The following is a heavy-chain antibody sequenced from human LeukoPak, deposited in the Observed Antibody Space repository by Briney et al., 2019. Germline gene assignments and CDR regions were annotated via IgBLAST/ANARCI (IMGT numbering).Heavy chain of an antibody. CDR1: GYSFTSYW. CDR2: IYPGDSDT. J-gene: IGHJ6*02. Sequence: GEPLKISCKGSGYSFTSYWIAWVRQMPGKGLEWMGIIYPGDSDTTYSPSFQGQVTISADKSTSTAYLQWSSLKASDAATYYCARPAVAGTYHYGMDVWGQGTTVTVSS. V-gene: IGHV5-51*01. D-gene: IGHD6-19*01. CDR3: ARPAVAGTYHYGMDV.